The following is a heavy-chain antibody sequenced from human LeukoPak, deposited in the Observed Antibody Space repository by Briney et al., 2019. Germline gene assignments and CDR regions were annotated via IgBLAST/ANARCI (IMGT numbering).Heavy chain of an antibody. CDR2: ISAYNGNT. CDR3: ARVKAATHTPKNAFDI. CDR1: GYTFTSYG. D-gene: IGHD6-13*01. Sequence: ASVKVSCKASGYTFTSYGISWVRQAPGQGLEWLGWISAYNGNTNYAQKLQGRVTMTTDTSTSTAYMELRSLRSDDTAVYYCARVKAATHTPKNAFDIWGQGTMVTVSS. J-gene: IGHJ3*02. V-gene: IGHV1-18*01.